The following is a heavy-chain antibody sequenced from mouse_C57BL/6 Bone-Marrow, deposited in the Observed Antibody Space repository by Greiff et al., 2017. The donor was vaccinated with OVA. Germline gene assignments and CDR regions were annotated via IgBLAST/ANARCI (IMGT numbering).Heavy chain of an antibody. D-gene: IGHD2-4*01. CDR3: ARYHYDYASSWFAY. CDR2: IYPRDGST. V-gene: IGHV1-78*01. J-gene: IGHJ3*01. Sequence: QVQLQQSDAELVKPGASVKISCKVSGYTFTDYTIHWMKQRPEQGLEWIGSIYPRDGSTKYNEKFKGKATLTADKSSSTAYMQLNSLTSEDSAVYFCARYHYDYASSWFAYWGQGTLVTVSA. CDR1: GYTFTDYT.